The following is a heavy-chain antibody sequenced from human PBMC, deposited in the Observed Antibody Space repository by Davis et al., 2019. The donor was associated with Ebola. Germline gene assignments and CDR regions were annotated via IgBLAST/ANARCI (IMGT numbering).Heavy chain of an antibody. Sequence: PGGSLRLSCAASGFTFSSYWMSWVRQAPGKGLEWVASIKQDGSNKYYVDSVKGRFTISRDNAKNSLYLQMNSLGVEDTAVYYCLYGMDVWGQGTTVTVSS. CDR2: IKQDGSNK. J-gene: IGHJ6*02. CDR3: LYGMDV. CDR1: GFTFSSYW. V-gene: IGHV3-7*01.